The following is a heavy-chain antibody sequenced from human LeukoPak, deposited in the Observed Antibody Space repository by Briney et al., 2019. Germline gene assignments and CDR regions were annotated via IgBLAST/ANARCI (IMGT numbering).Heavy chain of an antibody. D-gene: IGHD1-26*01. CDR2: ISSSSTTI. J-gene: IGHJ3*02. CDR1: GFTFSSYS. CDR3: ARYRFVVGATDSFDI. Sequence: GGSLRLSCAASGFTFSSYSMMWVRQAPGKGLEWVSYISSSSTTIHYADSVKGRFTISRDNAKNSLYLQMNSLRAEDTALYYCARYRFVVGATDSFDIWGQGTMVTVSS. V-gene: IGHV3-48*04.